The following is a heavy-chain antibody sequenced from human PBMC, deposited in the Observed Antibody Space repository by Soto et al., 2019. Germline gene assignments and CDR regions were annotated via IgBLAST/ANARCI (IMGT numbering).Heavy chain of an antibody. CDR3: ARDVSGSYPRTYGMDV. D-gene: IGHD1-26*01. CDR2: IIPIFGTA. Sequence: SVKVSCKASGGTFSSYAISWVRQAPGQGLEWMGGIIPIFGTANYAQKFQGRVTITADESTSTAYMELSSLRSEDTAVYYCARDVSGSYPRTYGMDVWGQGTTVTVSS. CDR1: GGTFSSYA. V-gene: IGHV1-69*13. J-gene: IGHJ6*02.